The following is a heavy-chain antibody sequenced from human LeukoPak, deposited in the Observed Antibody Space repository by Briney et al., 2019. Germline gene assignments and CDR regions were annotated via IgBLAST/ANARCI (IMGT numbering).Heavy chain of an antibody. Sequence: GGSLRLSCTASGFTFSSYAMSWVRQAPGKGLEWVSAISGSGGSTYYADSVKGRFTISRDNSKNTLYLQMNSLRAEDTAVYYCAKTLGGGNSGDAFDIWGQGTMVTVSS. J-gene: IGHJ3*02. CDR2: ISGSGGST. V-gene: IGHV3-23*01. D-gene: IGHD4-23*01. CDR1: GFTFSSYA. CDR3: AKTLGGGNSGDAFDI.